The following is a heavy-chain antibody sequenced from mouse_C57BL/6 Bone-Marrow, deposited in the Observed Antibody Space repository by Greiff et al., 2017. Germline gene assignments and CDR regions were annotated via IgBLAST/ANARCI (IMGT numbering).Heavy chain of an antibody. D-gene: IGHD1-1*01. CDR2: INPSTGGT. CDR1: GYPFTGYY. V-gene: IGHV1-42*01. Sequence: VQLQQSGPELVKPGASVKISCKASGYPFTGYYMNWVKQSPEKSLEWIGEINPSTGGTTYNQKFKAKATLTVDKSSSTAYMQLKSLTSEDSAVYYCAREGDYYGSLYFDVWGTGTTVTVSS. CDR3: AREGDYYGSLYFDV. J-gene: IGHJ1*03.